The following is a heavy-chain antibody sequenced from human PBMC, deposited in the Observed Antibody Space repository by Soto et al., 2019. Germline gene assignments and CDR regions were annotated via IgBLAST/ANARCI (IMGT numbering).Heavy chain of an antibody. CDR2: INHSGST. Sequence: PEKGLEWIGEINHSGSTNYNPSLKSRVTISVDTSKNQFSLKLSSVTAADTAVYYCARGRRIAVAGGFRYTWFDPWGQGTLVTVSS. D-gene: IGHD6-19*01. CDR3: ARGRRIAVAGGFRYTWFDP. J-gene: IGHJ5*02. V-gene: IGHV4-34*01.